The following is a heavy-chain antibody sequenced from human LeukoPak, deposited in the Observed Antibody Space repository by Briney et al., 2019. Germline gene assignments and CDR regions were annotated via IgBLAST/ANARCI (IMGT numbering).Heavy chain of an antibody. D-gene: IGHD2-2*01. CDR2: ISSSISYI. J-gene: IGHJ5*02. CDR3: ARDSGGSSTSHWWFDP. CDR1: GFTFSSYA. V-gene: IGHV3-21*01. Sequence: PGGCLRLSCAASGFTFSSYAMSWARQAPGEGPEWGSSISSSISYIYYADSVKGRFTISRDNAKNSLYLQMNSLRAEDTAVYYCARDSGGSSTSHWWFDPWGQGTLVTVSS.